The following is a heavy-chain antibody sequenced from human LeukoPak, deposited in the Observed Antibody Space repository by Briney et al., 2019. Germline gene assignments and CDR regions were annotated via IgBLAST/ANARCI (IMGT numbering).Heavy chain of an antibody. CDR1: GFTFGDYG. D-gene: IGHD4-17*01. Sequence: PGRSLRLSCTASGFTFGDYGMSWVRQAAGKGLEWVGSFTGRTYGGTTEYAASVRGRFTISIDDSKSIAYLQMNSLTTEDTAAYYCTRWTTVTTFDYWGQGTLVAVSS. J-gene: IGHJ4*02. CDR2: FTGRTYGGTT. V-gene: IGHV3-49*04. CDR3: TRWTTVTTFDY.